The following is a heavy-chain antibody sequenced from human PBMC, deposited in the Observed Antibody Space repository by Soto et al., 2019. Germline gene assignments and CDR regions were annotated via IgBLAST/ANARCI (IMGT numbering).Heavy chain of an antibody. D-gene: IGHD2-2*01. CDR1: GYTLNSYY. J-gene: IGHJ4*02. Sequence: ASVKVCCKASGYTLNSYYMHWVRQETGQGLEWMGIINPSGGSTSYAQKFQGRVTMTRDTSTSTVYMELSSLRSEDTAVYYCARDPYCSSTSCYVFDYWGQGTLVTVSS. V-gene: IGHV1-46*02. CDR3: ARDPYCSSTSCYVFDY. CDR2: INPSGGST.